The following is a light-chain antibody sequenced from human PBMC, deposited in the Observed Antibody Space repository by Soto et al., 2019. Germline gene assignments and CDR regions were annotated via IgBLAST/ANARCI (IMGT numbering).Light chain of an antibody. V-gene: IGKV3-11*01. CDR1: QSVSSS. J-gene: IGKJ4*01. Sequence: EIVLTQSPATLSLSPGERATLSCRASQSVSSSLAWYQQKPGQSPRLLIYDASNRAAGIPARFSGSGSGTDFTITISRLEHEDFAVYYCQPRSNWPTFGGGTKVEIK. CDR3: QPRSNWPT. CDR2: DAS.